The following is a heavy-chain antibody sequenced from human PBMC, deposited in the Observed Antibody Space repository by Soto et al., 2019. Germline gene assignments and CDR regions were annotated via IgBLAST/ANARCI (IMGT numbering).Heavy chain of an antibody. CDR2: ISSSSSTI. D-gene: IGHD6-19*01. J-gene: IGHJ4*02. CDR1: GFTVSSYS. CDR3: ARGIPKWLETSDY. Sequence: GGSLRLSCVASGFTVSSYSMNWVRQAPGKGLEWVSYISSSSSTIYYADSVKGRFTISRDNAKNSLYLQMNSLRAEDTAVYYCARGIPKWLETSDYWGQGTLVTVSS. V-gene: IGHV3-48*01.